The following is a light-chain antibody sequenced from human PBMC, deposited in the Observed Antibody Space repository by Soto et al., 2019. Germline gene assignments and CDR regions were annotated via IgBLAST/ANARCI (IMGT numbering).Light chain of an antibody. V-gene: IGLV2-23*01. CDR2: EGS. CDR3: SSYVGDSAYA. Sequence: QYALTQPASMSGSPGQSITISCSGTTYGFETYNQVSWYQQHPGKAPKILIYEGSKRPSGVSNRFSGSKSGNTASLTISGLQAEDEADYFCSSYVGDSAYAFGTGTKLTVL. J-gene: IGLJ1*01. CDR1: TYGFETYNQ.